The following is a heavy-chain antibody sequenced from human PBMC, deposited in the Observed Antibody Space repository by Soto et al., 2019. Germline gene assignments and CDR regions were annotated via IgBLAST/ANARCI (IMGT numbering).Heavy chain of an antibody. CDR3: ATDRADY. Sequence: PGGSLRLSCAASGFIFSNTWMNWVRQAPGRGLEWVCRIKSKPNGETTDYAALVKGRFTISRDDSKNTLYLQMNSLETEDAAVYYCATDRADYWGQGTVVTV. V-gene: IGHV3-15*01. CDR2: IKSKPNGETT. J-gene: IGHJ4*02. CDR1: GFIFSNTW. D-gene: IGHD3-10*01.